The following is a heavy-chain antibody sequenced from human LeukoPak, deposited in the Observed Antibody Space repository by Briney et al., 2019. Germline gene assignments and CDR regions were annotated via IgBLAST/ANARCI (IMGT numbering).Heavy chain of an antibody. J-gene: IGHJ4*02. CDR3: TKVPSGGPPDF. V-gene: IGHV3-9*01. CDR2: ISWNNGGI. CDR1: GFSFDGYA. Sequence: PGGSLRLSCVASGFSFDGYAMHWVRQVPGKGLEWLAGISWNNGGIGYAGSVKGRFTISRDNAKNSLFLQMNSLRVEDSAFYYCTKVPSGGPPDFWGQGTLVTVSS. D-gene: IGHD3-10*01.